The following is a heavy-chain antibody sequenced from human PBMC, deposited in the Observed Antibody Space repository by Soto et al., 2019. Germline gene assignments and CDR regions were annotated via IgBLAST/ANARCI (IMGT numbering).Heavy chain of an antibody. CDR1: GGSFRCYC. Sequence: PSETLSLTCGVYGGSFRCYCWSWIRQPPGKGLEWIGEINHSGSTSYNPSLKSRVNISVDTSKNQFSLKLSSVTAADTAVYYCASIRPDIVVVPAASTGGMDVWGQGTTVTVSS. V-gene: IGHV4-34*01. CDR2: INHSGST. CDR3: ASIRPDIVVVPAASTGGMDV. D-gene: IGHD2-2*01. J-gene: IGHJ6*02.